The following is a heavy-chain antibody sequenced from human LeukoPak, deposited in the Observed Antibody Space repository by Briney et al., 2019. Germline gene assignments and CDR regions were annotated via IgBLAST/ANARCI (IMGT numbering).Heavy chain of an antibody. Sequence: PGGSLRLSCAASGFTFSGCAMSWVRQAPGKGLEWVSAIRGSGGTTYYADSVKGRFTISRDNSKDTLYLQMNSLRAEDTAVYYCAKDPQGRGATLFQHWGQGTLVTVSS. D-gene: IGHD1-26*01. CDR2: IRGSGGTT. CDR1: GFTFSGCA. J-gene: IGHJ1*01. V-gene: IGHV3-23*01. CDR3: AKDPQGRGATLFQH.